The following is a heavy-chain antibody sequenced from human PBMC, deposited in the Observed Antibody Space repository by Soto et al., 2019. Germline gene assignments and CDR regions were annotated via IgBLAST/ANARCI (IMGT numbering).Heavy chain of an antibody. CDR2: INHSGST. V-gene: IGHV4-34*01. Sequence: QVQLQQWGAGLLKPSETLSLTCAVYGGSFSGYYWSWIRQPPGKGLEWIGEINHSGSTNYNPSLKSRVTISVDTSKNQFSLKLSSVTAADTAVYYCARLPGYSSGGSCYLHFDYWGQGTLVTVSS. CDR1: GGSFSGYY. CDR3: ARLPGYSSGGSCYLHFDY. J-gene: IGHJ4*02. D-gene: IGHD2-15*01.